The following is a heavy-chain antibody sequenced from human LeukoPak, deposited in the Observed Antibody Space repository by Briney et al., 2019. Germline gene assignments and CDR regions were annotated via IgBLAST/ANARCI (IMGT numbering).Heavy chain of an antibody. J-gene: IGHJ4*02. CDR1: GFTFSSYW. CDR2: IKQDGSEK. CDR3: ARASAGRFLEWLLVPFDY. V-gene: IGHV3-7*01. D-gene: IGHD3-3*01. Sequence: GGSLRLSCAAFGFTFSSYWMSWVRQAPGKGLEWVANIKQDGSEKYYVDSVKGRFTISRDNAKNSLYLQMNSLRAEDTAVYYCARASAGRFLEWLLVPFDYWGQGTLVTVSS.